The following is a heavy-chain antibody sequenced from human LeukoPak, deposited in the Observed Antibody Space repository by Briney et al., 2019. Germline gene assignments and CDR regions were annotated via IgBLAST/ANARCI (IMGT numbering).Heavy chain of an antibody. Sequence: GGSLRLSCAASGFTFDDYGMSWVRQAPGKGLEWVSGINWNGGSTGYADSVKGRFTISRDNTKNSLYLQMNSLRAEDTALYYCAREERFDGCNNYDYWGQGTLVTVSS. CDR3: AREERFDGCNNYDY. D-gene: IGHD5-24*01. CDR2: INWNGGST. J-gene: IGHJ4*02. V-gene: IGHV3-20*04. CDR1: GFTFDDYG.